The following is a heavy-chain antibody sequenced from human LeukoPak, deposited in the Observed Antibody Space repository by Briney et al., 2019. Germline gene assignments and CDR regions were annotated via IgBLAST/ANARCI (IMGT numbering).Heavy chain of an antibody. CDR3: ARDRLYDYVWGSSYWFDP. CDR2: ISGSGGST. V-gene: IGHV3-23*01. CDR1: GFTFSSYA. J-gene: IGHJ5*02. Sequence: GGSLRLSCAASGFTFSSYAMSWVRQAPGKGLEWVSAISGSGGSTYYADSVKGRFTISRDNAKNSLYLQMNSLRAEDTAVYYCARDRLYDYVWGSSYWFDPWGQGTLVTVSS. D-gene: IGHD3-16*01.